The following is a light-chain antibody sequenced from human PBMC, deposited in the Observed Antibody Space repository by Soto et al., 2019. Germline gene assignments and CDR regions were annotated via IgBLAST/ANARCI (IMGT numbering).Light chain of an antibody. Sequence: QSALTQPASVSGSPGQSITISCTGTSSDVSGYNYVSWYQQHPGKAPKLMIYEVRNRPSGVSNRFSGSKSGNTASLTISGLQAEDEADYYCSSYTSSSTYVFGTGTKLTVL. V-gene: IGLV2-14*01. CDR3: SSYTSSSTYV. CDR1: SSDVSGYNY. J-gene: IGLJ1*01. CDR2: EVR.